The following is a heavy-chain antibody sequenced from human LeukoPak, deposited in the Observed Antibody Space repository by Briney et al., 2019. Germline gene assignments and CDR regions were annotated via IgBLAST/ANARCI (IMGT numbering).Heavy chain of an antibody. Sequence: TSETLSLTCTVSGGSISSYYWSWIRQPAGKGLEWIGRIYTSGSTNYNPSLKSRVTMSVDTSKNQFSLKLSSVTAADTAVYYCARGRYSYGSRYYYYMDVWGKGTTVTVSS. CDR2: IYTSGST. CDR1: GGSISSYY. D-gene: IGHD5-18*01. J-gene: IGHJ6*03. V-gene: IGHV4-4*07. CDR3: ARGRYSYGSRYYYYMDV.